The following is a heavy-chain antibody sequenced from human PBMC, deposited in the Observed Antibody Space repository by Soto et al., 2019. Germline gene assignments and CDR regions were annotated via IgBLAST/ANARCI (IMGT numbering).Heavy chain of an antibody. CDR2: IIPIFGTA. Sequence: QVQLVQSGAEVKKPGSSVKVSCKASGGTFSSYAISWVRQAPGQGLEWMGGIIPIFGTANYAQKFQGRVTITADESTRTAYMELSSLRSEDTAVYYCARGADYDYVWGSYRPIEYYYYYGMDVWGQGTTVTVSS. D-gene: IGHD3-16*02. J-gene: IGHJ6*02. CDR1: GGTFSSYA. CDR3: ARGADYDYVWGSYRPIEYYYYYGMDV. V-gene: IGHV1-69*01.